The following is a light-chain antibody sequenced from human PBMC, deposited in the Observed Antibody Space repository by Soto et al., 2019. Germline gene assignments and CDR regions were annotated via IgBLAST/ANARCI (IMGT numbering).Light chain of an antibody. CDR3: CSFANFSGFHCV. Sequence: QSVLTQPASVSGSLGQSVTISCTRTSSEVGSHNLVSWYQQHPGKAPNLVIYEVTQRPSGVSSGFSGSKSGNTASLTISGLQAGDEAIYPCCSFANFSGFHCVFGTGTKV. J-gene: IGLJ1*01. CDR2: EVT. CDR1: SSEVGSHNL. V-gene: IGLV2-23*02.